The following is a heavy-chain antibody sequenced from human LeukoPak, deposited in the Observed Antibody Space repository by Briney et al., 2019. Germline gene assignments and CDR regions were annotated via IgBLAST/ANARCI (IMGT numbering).Heavy chain of an antibody. CDR1: GFTFSDYY. V-gene: IGHV3-11*04. J-gene: IGHJ4*02. D-gene: IGHD3-16*01. CDR2: VSSGSSTI. CDR3: VRDQGGAVSY. Sequence: TGGSLRLSCAASGFTFSDYYMSWSRQAPGKALEWVSYVSSGSSTIYYADSVKGRFTVSRDNGKRSLYLHMNSLRAEDTAMYYCVRDQGGAVSYWGQGTLVTVSS.